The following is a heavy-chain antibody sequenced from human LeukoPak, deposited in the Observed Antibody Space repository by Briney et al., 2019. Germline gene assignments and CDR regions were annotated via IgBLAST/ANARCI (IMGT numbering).Heavy chain of an antibody. CDR1: GGSISSYY. CDR2: IYYSGSI. J-gene: IGHJ4*02. V-gene: IGHV4-59*08. D-gene: IGHD1-26*01. Sequence: SETLSLTCTVSGGSISSYYWSWIRQPPGKGLEWIGYIYYSGSINYNPSLKSRVTISVDTTKNQFSLKLRSVTAADTAVYYCARYSGSYSGFGYWGQGTLVTVSS. CDR3: ARYSGSYSGFGY.